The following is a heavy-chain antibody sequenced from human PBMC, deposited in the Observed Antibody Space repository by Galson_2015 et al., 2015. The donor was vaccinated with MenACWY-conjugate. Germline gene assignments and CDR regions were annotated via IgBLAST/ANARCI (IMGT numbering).Heavy chain of an antibody. J-gene: IGHJ6*03. V-gene: IGHV6-1*01. Sequence: CAISGDSVSSNSAAWNWIRQSPSRGLEWLGRTYYRSKWYNDYAVSVKSRITINPDTSKNQFSLQLNSVTPEDTAVYYCARVRRGSYPAGGYYYYYYMDVWGKGTTVTVSS. CDR1: GDSVSSNSAA. CDR3: ARVRRGSYPAGGYYYYYYMDV. D-gene: IGHD1-26*01. CDR2: TYYRSKWYN.